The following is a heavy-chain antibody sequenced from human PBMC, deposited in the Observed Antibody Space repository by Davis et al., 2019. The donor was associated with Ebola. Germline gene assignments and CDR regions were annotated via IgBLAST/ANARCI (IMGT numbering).Heavy chain of an antibody. CDR3: ARGYGPKCRGGTCVNDS. J-gene: IGHJ4*02. V-gene: IGHV1-8*01. CDR2: MNPYSGNT. D-gene: IGHD2-15*01. CDR1: GYIFSNYD. Sequence: AASVKASCKASGYIFSNYDINWVRQASGQGLEWMGWMNPYSGNTGYVEKFKGRVTMTRNPSISTAYMELSSLRIDDTAVYYCARGYGPKCRGGTCVNDSWGQGTLVTVSS.